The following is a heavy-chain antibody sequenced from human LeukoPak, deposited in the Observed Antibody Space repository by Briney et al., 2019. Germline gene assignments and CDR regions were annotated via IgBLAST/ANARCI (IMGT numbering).Heavy chain of an antibody. J-gene: IGHJ4*02. D-gene: IGHD6-13*01. CDR2: IYHSGST. Sequence: SETLSLTCAVSSYSISSGYYWGWSRQPPGQGLVWIGSIYHSGSTYYNPSLKSRVTISVDTSKNQFSLKLSSVTAADTAVYYCARNLVRSSFDYWGQGTLVTVSS. CDR1: SYSISSGYY. V-gene: IGHV4-38-2*01. CDR3: ARNLVRSSFDY.